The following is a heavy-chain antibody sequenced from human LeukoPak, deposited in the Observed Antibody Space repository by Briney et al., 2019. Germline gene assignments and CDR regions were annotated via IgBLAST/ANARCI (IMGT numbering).Heavy chain of an antibody. CDR3: ARLRFVAVPAAPIEY. V-gene: IGHV5-51*01. D-gene: IGHD2-2*01. CDR1: GYSFTSYW. CDR2: IYPGDSDT. Sequence: GESLKISWKGSGYSFTSYWIGWVRQMPGKGLEWMGIIYPGDSDTRYSPSFQGQVTISADKSISTDYLQWSSLKASDTAMYYCARLRFVAVPAAPIEYWGQGTLVTVSS. J-gene: IGHJ4*02.